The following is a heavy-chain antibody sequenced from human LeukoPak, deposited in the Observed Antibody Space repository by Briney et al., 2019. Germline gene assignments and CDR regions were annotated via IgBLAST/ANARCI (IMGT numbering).Heavy chain of an antibody. CDR1: GGSVRTYY. CDR3: AGAHSNSFYFDF. CDR2: IYSGST. Sequence: SETLSLTCTVSGGSVRTYYWSWIRQSPGKGLEWIGYIYSGSTNYNPSLKSRVTISVDASKNQCSLKLRSVAAADTAVYFCAGAHSNSFYFDFWGQGTLVSVSS. V-gene: IGHV4-59*02. J-gene: IGHJ4*02. D-gene: IGHD4-11*01.